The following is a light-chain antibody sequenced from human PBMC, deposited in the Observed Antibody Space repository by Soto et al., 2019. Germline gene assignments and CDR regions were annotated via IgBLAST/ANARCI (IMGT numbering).Light chain of an antibody. CDR1: QSVASD. CDR3: HQYNSWPPGT. Sequence: EIVMTQSPATLSVSPGERVTLSCRASQSVASDLAWYQQKPGQAPRLLIYGASTRATGISGTFSGSGSGTEFTLTISSLQSEDFAVSYCHQYNSWPPGTFGQGTKLEIK. V-gene: IGKV3-15*01. CDR2: GAS. J-gene: IGKJ2*01.